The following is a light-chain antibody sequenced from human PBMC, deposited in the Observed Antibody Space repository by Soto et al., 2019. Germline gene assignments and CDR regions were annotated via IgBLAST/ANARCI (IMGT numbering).Light chain of an antibody. Sequence: DIQMTQSPSTLSASVGDRVTITCRASQSISSWLAWYQQKPGTAPKLLIYKASTLQSGVPSRFSGSGSGTEFTLTISSLQPDDSATYYCQQYNDNWTFGQVTKVEIK. CDR2: KAS. CDR1: QSISSW. J-gene: IGKJ1*01. CDR3: QQYNDNWT. V-gene: IGKV1-5*03.